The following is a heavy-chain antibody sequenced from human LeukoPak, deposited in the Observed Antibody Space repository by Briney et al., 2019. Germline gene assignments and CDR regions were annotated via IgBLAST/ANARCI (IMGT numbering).Heavy chain of an antibody. Sequence: GGALTLTCAASGFTFSTYWLHWVRQAPGKGLVWVSRINSDGSSTYYADSVKGRFTISRDNSKNTLYLQMNSLRAEDTAVYYCAKILYGDYGTDAFDIWGQGTMVTVSS. V-gene: IGHV3-74*01. J-gene: IGHJ3*02. CDR1: GFTFSTYW. D-gene: IGHD4-17*01. CDR2: INSDGSST. CDR3: AKILYGDYGTDAFDI.